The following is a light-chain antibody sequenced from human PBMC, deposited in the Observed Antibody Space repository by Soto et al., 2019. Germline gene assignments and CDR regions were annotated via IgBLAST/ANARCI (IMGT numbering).Light chain of an antibody. V-gene: IGLV2-8*01. CDR1: SSDVGDYNY. Sequence: QSALTQPPSASGSPGQSVTISCTGTSSDVGDYNYVSWYQQHPGKAPKLMIYEVSKRPSGVPDRFSGSKSGNTASLTVSGLQAEDEADYYCISYAGSNNWVLGGGTQLTVL. CDR2: EVS. CDR3: ISYAGSNNWV. J-gene: IGLJ3*02.